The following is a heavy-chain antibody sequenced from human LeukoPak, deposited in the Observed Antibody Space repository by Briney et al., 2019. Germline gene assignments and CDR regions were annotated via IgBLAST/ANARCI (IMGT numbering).Heavy chain of an antibody. D-gene: IGHD3-3*01. J-gene: IGHJ4*02. CDR1: GFTFSYYC. CDR2: IKEDGSEK. Sequence: GGSLRLSCAASGFTFSYYCMSWVRQAPGKGLEWVANIKEDGSEKYYVDSVKGRFTISRDNAKNSLYLQMNSLRAEDTAVYYCARDRNDFWSGFFDYWSQGILVTVSS. CDR3: ARDRNDFWSGFFDY. V-gene: IGHV3-7*01.